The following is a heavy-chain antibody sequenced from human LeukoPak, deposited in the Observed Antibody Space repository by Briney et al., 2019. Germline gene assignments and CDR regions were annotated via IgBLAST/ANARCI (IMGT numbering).Heavy chain of an antibody. D-gene: IGHD3-3*01. CDR3: ARQNDFRLDY. J-gene: IGHJ4*02. Sequence: GESLKIFCKGAGYTFSSYWIGWVRQMPGKGLEWMGIIYPGDSDTRYSPSLQGQVTISVDTSIGTAYLQWSSLKASDTAIYYCARQNDFRLDYWGQGTLVTVYS. V-gene: IGHV5-51*01. CDR2: IYPGDSDT. CDR1: GYTFSSYW.